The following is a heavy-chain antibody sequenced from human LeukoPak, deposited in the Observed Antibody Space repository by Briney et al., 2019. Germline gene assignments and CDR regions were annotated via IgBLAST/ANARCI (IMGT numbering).Heavy chain of an antibody. V-gene: IGHV3-7*04. CDR2: IKQDGSEK. CDR3: ARAIESLTRYGDAIDY. D-gene: IGHD4-17*01. Sequence: GGSLRLSCAASGFTFSSYWMSWVRQAPGKGREGVANIKQDGSEKYYVDSVKGRFTISRDNAKNSLYLQMNSLRAEDTAVYYCARAIESLTRYGDAIDYWGQGTLVTVSS. J-gene: IGHJ4*02. CDR1: GFTFSSYW.